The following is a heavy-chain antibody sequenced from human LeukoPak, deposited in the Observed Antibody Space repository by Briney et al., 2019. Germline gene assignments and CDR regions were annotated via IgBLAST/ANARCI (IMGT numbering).Heavy chain of an antibody. CDR3: TTVYGDLTYFDY. CDR2: IRSKANSYTT. V-gene: IGHV3-73*01. J-gene: IGHJ4*02. CDR1: GFTLSGSA. Sequence: GGSLRLSCAASGFTLSGSAMHWVRQASGKGLEWVGRIRSKANSYTTAYAASVKGRFTISRDDSKNTAYLQMNSLKTEDTAVYYCTTVYGDLTYFDYWGQGTLVTVSS. D-gene: IGHD4-17*01.